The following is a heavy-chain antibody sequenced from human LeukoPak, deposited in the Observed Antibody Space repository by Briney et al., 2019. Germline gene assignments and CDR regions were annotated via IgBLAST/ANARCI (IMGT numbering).Heavy chain of an antibody. J-gene: IGHJ5*02. D-gene: IGHD6-6*01. V-gene: IGHV4-34*01. CDR2: INHSGST. CDR3: ARGRRWFDP. Sequence: GSLRLSCAASGFTFSNAWMSWVRQTPGKGLEWIGEINHSGSTNYNPSLKSRVTISVDTSKNQFSLKLSSVTAADTAVYYCARGRRWFDPWGQGTLVTVSS. CDR1: GFTFSNAW.